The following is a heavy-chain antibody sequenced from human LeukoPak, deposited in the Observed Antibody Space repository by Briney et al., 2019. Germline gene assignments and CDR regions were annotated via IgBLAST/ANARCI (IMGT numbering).Heavy chain of an antibody. D-gene: IGHD6-13*01. CDR2: IYSSGRT. J-gene: IGHJ6*03. CDR1: GGSISSYY. CDR3: ARDRAAAKTPYYYYYMDV. Sequence: TSETLSLTCSVSGGSISSYYWSWIRQPPGKGLEWIGYIYSSGRTSYNPSLKSRVTISVDTSKNQFSLKLSSVTAADTAVYYCARDRAAAKTPYYYYYMDVWGKGTTVTVSS. V-gene: IGHV4-59*12.